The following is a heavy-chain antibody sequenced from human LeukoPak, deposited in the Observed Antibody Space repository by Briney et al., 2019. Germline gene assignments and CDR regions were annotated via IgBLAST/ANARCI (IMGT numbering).Heavy chain of an antibody. CDR2: INPSGGST. V-gene: IGHV1-46*01. J-gene: IGHJ3*02. Sequence: GASVKVSCKASGYTFTSYYMHWVRQAPGQGLEWMGIINPSGGSTSYAQKFQGRVTMTRDTSTSTVYVELSSLRSEDTAVYYCARWPAALDAFDIWGQGTMVTVSS. CDR1: GYTFTSYY. D-gene: IGHD2-2*01. CDR3: ARWPAALDAFDI.